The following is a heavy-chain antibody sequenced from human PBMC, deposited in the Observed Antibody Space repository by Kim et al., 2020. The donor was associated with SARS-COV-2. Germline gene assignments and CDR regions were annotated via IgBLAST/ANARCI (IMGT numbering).Heavy chain of an antibody. D-gene: IGHD5-12*01. J-gene: IGHJ6*02. V-gene: IGHV3-11*06. Sequence: ADSMKGRVTTSRDNARNSLYLQRNSLRAEATAVYYCAGDMATYYYYGMDVWGQGTTVTVSS. CDR3: AGDMATYYYYGMDV.